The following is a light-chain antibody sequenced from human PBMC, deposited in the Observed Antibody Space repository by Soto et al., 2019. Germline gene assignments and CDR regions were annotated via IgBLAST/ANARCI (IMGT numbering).Light chain of an antibody. Sequence: QSVLAQPASVSGSPGQSITISCTGTSSDVGGYNYVSWYQQHPGKAPKLMIYEVSNRPSGVSNRFSGSKSGNTASLTISGLQAEDEADYYCSSYPSSSTEVFGGGTTVTVL. CDR2: EVS. CDR1: SSDVGGYNY. J-gene: IGLJ2*01. V-gene: IGLV2-14*01. CDR3: SSYPSSSTEV.